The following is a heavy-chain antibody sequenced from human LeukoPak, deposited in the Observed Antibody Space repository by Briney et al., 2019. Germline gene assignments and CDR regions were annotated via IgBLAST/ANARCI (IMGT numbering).Heavy chain of an antibody. V-gene: IGHV4-34*01. Sequence: SETLSLTCTVSGGSISSYYWSWIRQPPGKGLEWIGEINHSGSTNYNPSLKSRVTISVDTSKNQFSLKLSSVTAADTAVYYCARRIAVAGDFDYWGQGTLVTVSS. D-gene: IGHD6-19*01. CDR2: INHSGST. CDR1: GGSISSYY. CDR3: ARRIAVAGDFDY. J-gene: IGHJ4*02.